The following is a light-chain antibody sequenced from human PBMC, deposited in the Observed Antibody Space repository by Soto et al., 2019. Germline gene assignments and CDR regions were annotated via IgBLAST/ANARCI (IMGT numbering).Light chain of an antibody. Sequence: QSVLTQPPSASGPPGQTVTISCSGSSSNIGRNTVNWYQQLPGTAPKVLVFDNNRRPSGVPDRFSGSKSGTSASLAISGLQSEDEADYYCATWDGSLNAYVFGTGTKVTVL. J-gene: IGLJ1*01. V-gene: IGLV1-44*01. CDR2: DNN. CDR3: ATWDGSLNAYV. CDR1: SSNIGRNT.